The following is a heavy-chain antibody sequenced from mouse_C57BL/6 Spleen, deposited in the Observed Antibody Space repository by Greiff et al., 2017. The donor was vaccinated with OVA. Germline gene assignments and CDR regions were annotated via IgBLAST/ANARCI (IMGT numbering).Heavy chain of an antibody. CDR2: IWRGGST. CDR1: GFSLTSYG. J-gene: IGHJ3*01. Sequence: QVQLQQSGPGLVQPSQSLSIPCTVSGFSLTSYGVHWVRQSPGKGLEWLGVIWRGGSTDYNAAFMSRMSITKDNSKSQVYFKMNILQASDTAIYYCAKNGGGVLWFAYWGQGTLVTVSA. CDR3: AKNGGGVLWFAY. V-gene: IGHV2-5*01.